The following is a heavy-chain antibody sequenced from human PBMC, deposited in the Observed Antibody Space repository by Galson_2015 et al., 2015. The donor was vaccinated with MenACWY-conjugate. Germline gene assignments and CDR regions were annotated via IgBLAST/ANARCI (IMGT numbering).Heavy chain of an antibody. V-gene: IGHV2-70*11. CDR3: ARMHIVLDATDAFDI. D-gene: IGHD3-22*01. CDR1: GFSLSTYGMC. J-gene: IGHJ3*02. CDR2: IDWRDNK. Sequence: PALVKPTQTLTLTCTFSGFSLSTYGMCIYWVRQSPGKALEWLARIDWRDNKYYTTSLKTRLTISKDTSTNQVVLTMTNVDPVDTATYYCARMHIVLDATDAFDIWGQGTMVTVSS.